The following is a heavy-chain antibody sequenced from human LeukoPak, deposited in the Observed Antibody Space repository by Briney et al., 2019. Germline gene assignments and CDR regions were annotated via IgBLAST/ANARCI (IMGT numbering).Heavy chain of an antibody. V-gene: IGHV3-30-3*01. CDR2: ISYDGSNK. D-gene: IGHD5-18*01. CDR1: GFTFSSYA. J-gene: IGHJ4*02. CDR3: ARDPYSYGYLGYFDY. Sequence: GRSLRLSCAASGFTFSSYAMPWVRQAPGKGLEWVAVISYDGSNKYYADSVKGRFTISRDNSKNTLYLQMNSLRAEDTAVYYCARDPYSYGYLGYFDYWGQGTLVTVSS.